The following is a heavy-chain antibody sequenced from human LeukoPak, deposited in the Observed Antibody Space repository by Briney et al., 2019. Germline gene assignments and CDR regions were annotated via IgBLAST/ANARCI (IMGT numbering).Heavy chain of an antibody. CDR1: GLTFSDYA. J-gene: IGHJ4*02. D-gene: IGHD3-10*01. CDR3: AKRRADYYGSGRGLNYFDY. CDR2: LSGNGANT. V-gene: IGHV3-23*01. Sequence: PGGSLRLSCAASGLTFSDYAMSWVRQAPGMGLEWVSALSGNGANTYYADSVKGRFTISRDNSKNTLHLQMNSLRAEDTAVYYCAKRRADYYGSGRGLNYFDYWGQGTLVTVSS.